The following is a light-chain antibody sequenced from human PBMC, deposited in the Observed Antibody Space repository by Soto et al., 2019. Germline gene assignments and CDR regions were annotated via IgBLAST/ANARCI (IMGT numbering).Light chain of an antibody. CDR3: QQYINWPLT. Sequence: EIVMTQSPATLSVSPGERATLSCRASESVITTLAWYQQIPGQAPRLLIYGAATRATGIPARFSGSGSGTEFTLTISSLQSEDFAVYYCQQYINWPLTFGQGTKVDIK. CDR1: ESVITT. CDR2: GAA. J-gene: IGKJ1*01. V-gene: IGKV3-15*01.